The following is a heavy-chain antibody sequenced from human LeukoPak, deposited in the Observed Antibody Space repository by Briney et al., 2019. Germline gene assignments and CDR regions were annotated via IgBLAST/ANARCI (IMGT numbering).Heavy chain of an antibody. CDR1: GGSISSYY. CDR2: IYTSGST. D-gene: IGHD5-24*01. V-gene: IGHV4-4*07. J-gene: IGHJ5*02. CDR3: ARDRGRWLQFIGGFDP. Sequence: SETLSLTCTVSGGSISSYYWSWIRQPAGKGLEWIGRIYTSGSTNYNPSLKSRVTMSVDTSKNQFTLKLSSVTAADTAVYYCARDRGRWLQFIGGFDPWGQGTWSPSPQ.